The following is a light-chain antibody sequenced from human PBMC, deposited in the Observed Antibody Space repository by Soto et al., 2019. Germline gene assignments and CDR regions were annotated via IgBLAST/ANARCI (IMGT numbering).Light chain of an antibody. CDR1: QSVSSY. V-gene: IGKV3-20*01. CDR2: GAS. CDR3: QHYGISPPIT. Sequence: IVVTQSPATLSLSPGERATLSCRASQSVSSYLAWYQHKPGQAPRLLIYGASSRATRIPDRFSGSGSGTDFTLTISGLEPEDFTVYYCQHYGISPPITFGQGTRLEIK. J-gene: IGKJ5*01.